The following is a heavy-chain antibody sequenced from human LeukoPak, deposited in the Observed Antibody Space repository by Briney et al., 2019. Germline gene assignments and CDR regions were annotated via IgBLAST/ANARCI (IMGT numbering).Heavy chain of an antibody. CDR2: ISSSSSYI. CDR3: ARDLDSYCSGGSCYSDY. J-gene: IGHJ4*02. D-gene: IGHD2-15*01. V-gene: IGHV3-21*01. Sequence: GGSLRLSCAASGVTFSSYSMNWVRQAPGKGLEWVSSISSSSSYIYYAYSVKGRFTISRDNAKNSLYLQMNSPRAEDTAVYYCARDLDSYCSGGSCYSDYWGQGTLVTVSS. CDR1: GVTFSSYS.